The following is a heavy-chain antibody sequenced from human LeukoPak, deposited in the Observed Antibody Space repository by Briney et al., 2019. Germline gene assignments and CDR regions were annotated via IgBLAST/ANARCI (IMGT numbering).Heavy chain of an antibody. Sequence: GGSLRLSCAASGYTFSTYWMNWVRQAPGKGLEWVAYINQDGSEKYYVDSVRGRFTISGDNAKNSLYLQTNSLRAEDTAVYYCARLVAPFYYYIDVWGKGTTVTVSS. J-gene: IGHJ6*03. CDR2: INQDGSEK. CDR3: ARLVAPFYYYIDV. V-gene: IGHV3-7*01. CDR1: GYTFSTYW. D-gene: IGHD2-15*01.